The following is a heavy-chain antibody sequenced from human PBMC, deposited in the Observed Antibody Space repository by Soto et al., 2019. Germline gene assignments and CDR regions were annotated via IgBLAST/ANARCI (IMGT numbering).Heavy chain of an antibody. Sequence: SETLSLTCTVSGGSISSSSYYWGWIRQPPGKGLEWIGSIYYSGSTYYNPSLKSRVTISVDTSKNQFSLKLSSVTAADTAVYYCARHAMTTVTRGGTSFDYWGQGTLVTVSS. V-gene: IGHV4-39*01. D-gene: IGHD4-17*01. J-gene: IGHJ4*02. CDR3: ARHAMTTVTRGGTSFDY. CDR2: IYYSGST. CDR1: GGSISSSSYY.